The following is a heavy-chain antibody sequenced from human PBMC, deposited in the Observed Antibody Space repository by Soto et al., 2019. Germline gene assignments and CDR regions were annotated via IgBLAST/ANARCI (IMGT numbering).Heavy chain of an antibody. CDR3: AVDIVHYYYGMHV. CDR1: GGSFSGYY. V-gene: IGHV4-34*01. CDR2: INHSGST. J-gene: IGHJ6*02. D-gene: IGHD2-2*03. Sequence: SETLSLSCAVYGGSFSGYYWSWIRQPPGKGLEWIGEINHSGSTNYNPSLKSRVTISVDTSKNQFSLKLSSVTAADTAVYYCAVDIVHYYYGMHVWGQGTTVSGSS.